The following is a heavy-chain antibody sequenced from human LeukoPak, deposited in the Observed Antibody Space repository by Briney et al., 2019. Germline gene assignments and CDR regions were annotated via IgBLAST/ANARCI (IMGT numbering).Heavy chain of an antibody. V-gene: IGHV4-34*01. D-gene: IGHD6-6*01. CDR2: INHSGST. CDR1: GGSFSGYY. J-gene: IGHJ4*02. Sequence: SETLSLTCAVYGGSFSGYYWSWIRQPPEKGLEWIGEINHSGSTNYNPSLKSRVTISVDTSKNQFSLKLSSVTAADTAVYYCARGVPLTGPSYSSSSFDYWGQGTLVTVSS. CDR3: ARGVPLTGPSYSSSSFDY.